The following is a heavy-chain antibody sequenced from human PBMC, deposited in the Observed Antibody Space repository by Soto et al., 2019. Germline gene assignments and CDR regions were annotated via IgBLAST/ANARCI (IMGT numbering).Heavy chain of an antibody. J-gene: IGHJ3*02. CDR2: ISSSSSYI. CDR1: GFTFSSYS. Sequence: PGGSLRLSCAASGFTFSSYSMNWVRQAPGKGLEWVSSISSSSSYIYYADSVKGRFTISRDNAKNSLYLQMNSLRAEDTAVYYCARALPETDAFDIWGQGTMVTVSS. V-gene: IGHV3-21*01. CDR3: ARALPETDAFDI.